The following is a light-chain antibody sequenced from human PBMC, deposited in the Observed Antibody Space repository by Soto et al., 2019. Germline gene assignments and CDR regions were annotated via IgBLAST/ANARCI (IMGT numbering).Light chain of an antibody. Sequence: EIVLTQSPATLSLSPGERVTLSCRASQSLNSYLAWFQQKPGQAPRLLIYDASNRATGIPARFSGSGSGTDFTLTISSLEPADFAVYYCQQRRDWPLTFGGGTKVEIK. CDR2: DAS. CDR1: QSLNSY. J-gene: IGKJ4*01. CDR3: QQRRDWPLT. V-gene: IGKV3-11*01.